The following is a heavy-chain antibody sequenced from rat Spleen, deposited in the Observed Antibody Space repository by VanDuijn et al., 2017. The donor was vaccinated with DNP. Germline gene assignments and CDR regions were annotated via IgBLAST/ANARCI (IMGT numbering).Heavy chain of an antibody. D-gene: IGHD1-5*01. CDR1: GFSLTSYN. J-gene: IGHJ2*01. CDR2: IWTGGST. CDR3: VRGTSTDYFDY. V-gene: IGHV2-30*01. Sequence: QVQLKESGPGLVQPSQTLSLTCTVSGFSLTSYNVHWVRQPTGKGLEWMGIIWTGGSTDYNSALKSRLSISRDTSKNQVFLKVNSLQTDDTGTYYCVRGTSTDYFDYWGQGVMVTVSS.